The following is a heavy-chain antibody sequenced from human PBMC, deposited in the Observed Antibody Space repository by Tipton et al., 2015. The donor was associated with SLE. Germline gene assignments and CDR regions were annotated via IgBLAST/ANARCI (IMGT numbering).Heavy chain of an antibody. CDR1: GGPISSYY. Sequence: GLVKPSETLSLTCTVSGGPISSYYWSWLRQPPGKGLEWIGYIYYSGSTNYNPSLKSRVTISVDTSKNQFSLKLSSVTAADTAVYYCAREEGDYNNYGWLDPWGQGTLVTVSS. CDR3: AREEGDYNNYGWLDP. V-gene: IGHV4-59*01. J-gene: IGHJ5*02. CDR2: IYYSGST. D-gene: IGHD4-11*01.